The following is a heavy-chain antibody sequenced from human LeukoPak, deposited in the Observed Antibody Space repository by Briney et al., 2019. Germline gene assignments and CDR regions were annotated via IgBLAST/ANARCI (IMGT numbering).Heavy chain of an antibody. J-gene: IGHJ4*02. CDR1: GYSISTSYY. D-gene: IGHD3-22*01. CDR3: ARENYYDTSD. V-gene: IGHV4-38-2*02. Sequence: SETLSLTCTVSGYSISTSYYWGWVRQPAGKGLEWIGRIFLSGSTNYNPSLESRVTMSIATSKNQFSLSLRSVTAADTAVYYCARENYYDTSDWGQGTLVTVSS. CDR2: IFLSGST.